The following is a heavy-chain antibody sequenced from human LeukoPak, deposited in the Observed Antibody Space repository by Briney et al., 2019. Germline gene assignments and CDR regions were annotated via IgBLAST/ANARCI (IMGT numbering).Heavy chain of an antibody. Sequence: GRSLRLSCAASGFTFSSYAMHWVRQAPCKGLEWVAVISYDGSNKYYADSVKGRFTISRDNSKDTLYLQMNSLRAEDTAVYYCARALRGYSGYDGFDYWGQGTLVTVSS. CDR3: ARALRGYSGYDGFDY. CDR2: ISYDGSNK. J-gene: IGHJ4*02. V-gene: IGHV3-30-3*01. D-gene: IGHD5-12*01. CDR1: GFTFSSYA.